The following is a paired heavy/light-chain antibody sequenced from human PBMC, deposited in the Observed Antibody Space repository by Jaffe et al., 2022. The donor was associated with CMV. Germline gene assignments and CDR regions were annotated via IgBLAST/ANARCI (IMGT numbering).Heavy chain of an antibody. Sequence: QLQLQESGSGLVKASETLSLTCSVSGGSLRNNDYFWGWIRQPPGKGLEWIGSLRYRGDTYSNPPLQSRLSMSLDTSKSQFSLRLRSVTAADTAVYYCARRKAAAGQYNEYFDFWGPGALVTVSA. J-gene: IGHJ4*02. V-gene: IGHV4-39*01. CDR1: GGSLRNNDYF. CDR2: LRYRGDT. CDR3: ARRKAAAGQYNEYFDF. D-gene: IGHD6-13*01.
Light chain of an antibody. Sequence: QSVLTQPPSVSAAPGQKVTISCSGTNSNIGSNFVSWYQLLPGKAPKLLIYDNNKRPSGIPDRFSGSKSGTSATLDITGLQTGDEADYSCGTWDNSLDAVVFGGGTKVTVL. CDR2: DNN. V-gene: IGLV1-51*01. CDR3: GTWDNSLDAVV. CDR1: NSNIGSNF. J-gene: IGLJ3*02.